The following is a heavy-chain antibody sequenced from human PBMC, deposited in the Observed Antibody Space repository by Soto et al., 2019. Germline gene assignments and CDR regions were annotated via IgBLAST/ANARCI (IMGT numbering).Heavy chain of an antibody. D-gene: IGHD3-3*01. CDR1: GFTFSNAW. J-gene: IGHJ3*02. V-gene: IGHV3-15*01. CDR2: IKSKTDGGTT. CDR3: TTESPPYYDFWSSYYTGTFDI. Sequence: GGSLRLSCAASGFTFSNAWMSWVRQAPGKGLEWVGRIKSKTDGGTTDYAAPVKGRFTISRDDSKNTLYLQMNSLKTEDTAVYYCTTESPPYYDFWSSYYTGTFDIWGQGTMVTVSS.